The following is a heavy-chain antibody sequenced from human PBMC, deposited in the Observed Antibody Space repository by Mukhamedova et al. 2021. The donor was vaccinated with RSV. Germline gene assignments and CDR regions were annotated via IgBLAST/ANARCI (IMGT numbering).Heavy chain of an antibody. D-gene: IGHD3-10*01. CDR2: GST. CDR3: AKELQYYYGSGSYMDV. V-gene: IGHV3-23*01. J-gene: IGHJ6*03. Sequence: GSTYYADSVKGRFTISRDNSKNTLYLQMNSLRAEDTAVYYCAKELQYYYGSGSYMDVWGKGTTVTVSS.